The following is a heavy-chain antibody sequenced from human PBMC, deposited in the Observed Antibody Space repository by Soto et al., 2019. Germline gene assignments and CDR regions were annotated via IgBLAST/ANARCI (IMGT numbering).Heavy chain of an antibody. Sequence: QVQLVQSGAEVKKPAASVKVSCKASGYTFTSDDINWVRQATGQGLEWMGLMNAKTGDTGYAQKLQELATMGRRTYRSHNYVELSCLRSEDKGEYYCASHHYESRGDMGFDYWGTGTPVTVSS. D-gene: IGHD3-22*01. CDR2: MNAKTGDT. J-gene: IGHJ4*02. CDR3: ASHHYESRGDMGFDY. CDR1: GYTFTSDD. V-gene: IGHV1-8*01.